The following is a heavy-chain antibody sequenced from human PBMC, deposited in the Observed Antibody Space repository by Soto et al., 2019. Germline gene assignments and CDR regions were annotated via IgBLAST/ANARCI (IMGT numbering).Heavy chain of an antibody. CDR3: ARTTYYYDSSGYYGYYFDY. Sequence: KSSETLSLTCTVSGGSISSCYWSWIRQPPGKGLEWIGYIYYSGSTNYNPSLKSRVTISVDTSKNQFSLKLSSVAAADTAVYYCARTTYYYDSSGYYGYYFDYWGQGTLVTVSS. D-gene: IGHD3-22*01. V-gene: IGHV4-59*01. CDR1: GGSISSCY. CDR2: IYYSGST. J-gene: IGHJ4*02.